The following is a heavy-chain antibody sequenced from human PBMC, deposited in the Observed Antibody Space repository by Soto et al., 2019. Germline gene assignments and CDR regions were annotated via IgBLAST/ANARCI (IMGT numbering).Heavy chain of an antibody. J-gene: IGHJ4*02. CDR1: GGSFSGYY. CDR2: INHSGST. CDR3: ARHRGMAAAYEY. Sequence: SSTLSLTCAVYGGSFSGYYWSWVRQPPGKGLEWIGEINHSGSTNYNPSLKSRVTISVDTSKNQFSLKLTSVTAADTAVYYCARHRGMAAAYEYWGQGTVVTVSS. V-gene: IGHV4-34*01. D-gene: IGHD6-13*01.